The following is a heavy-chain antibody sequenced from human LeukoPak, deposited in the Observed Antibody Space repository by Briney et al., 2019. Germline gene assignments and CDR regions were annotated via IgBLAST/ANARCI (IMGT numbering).Heavy chain of an antibody. D-gene: IGHD3-16*01. CDR2: ISGSGGST. J-gene: IGHJ4*02. V-gene: IGHV3-23*01. CDR1: GFTFSSYA. CDR3: AKSRSPLGGVSAR. Sequence: GGSLRLSCAASGFTFSSYAMSWDRQAPGKGLEWVSAISGSGGSTYYADSVKGRFTISRDNSKNTLYLQMNSLRAEDTAVYYCAKSRSPLGGVSARWGQGTLVTVSS.